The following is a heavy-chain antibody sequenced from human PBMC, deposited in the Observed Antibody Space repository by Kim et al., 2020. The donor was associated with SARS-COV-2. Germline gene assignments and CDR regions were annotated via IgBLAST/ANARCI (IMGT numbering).Heavy chain of an antibody. D-gene: IGHD2-21*01. CDR2: ISGSGGST. V-gene: IGHV3-23*01. Sequence: GGSLRLSCAASGFTFSSYAMSWVRQAPGKGLEWVSAISGSGGSTYYADSVKGRFTISRDNSKNTLYLQMNSLRAEDTAVYYCAKSLMVVIAISGYYGMDVWGQGTTVTVSS. CDR1: GFTFSSYA. CDR3: AKSLMVVIAISGYYGMDV. J-gene: IGHJ6*02.